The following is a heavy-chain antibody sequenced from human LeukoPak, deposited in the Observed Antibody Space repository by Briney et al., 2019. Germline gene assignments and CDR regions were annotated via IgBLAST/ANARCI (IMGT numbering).Heavy chain of an antibody. D-gene: IGHD6-13*01. CDR1: GGSISSSSYY. CDR3: AREEGIAAAGALEY. Sequence: KPSETLSLTCTVSGGSISSSSYYWGWIRQPPGKGLEWIGSIYYSGSTYYNPSLKSRVTISVDTSKNQFSLKLSSVTAADTAVYYCAREEGIAAAGALEYWGQGILVTVSS. CDR2: IYYSGST. V-gene: IGHV4-39*07. J-gene: IGHJ4*02.